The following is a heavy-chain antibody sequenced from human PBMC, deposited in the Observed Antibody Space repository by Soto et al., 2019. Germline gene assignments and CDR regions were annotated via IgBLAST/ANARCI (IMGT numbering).Heavy chain of an antibody. V-gene: IGHV3-33*06. Sequence: GGSLRLSCAASGFTFSHYGIHWVRQAPGKVLDWVAVTWSSGRGEYYADSVRGRFTIFRDYSQTTVYLQMSSLRVEDTAVYYCVKGSRGEYYYYYNGVDVWGQGTKVTVSS. CDR2: TWSSGRGE. CDR1: GFTFSHYG. D-gene: IGHD3-16*01. CDR3: VKGSRGEYYYYYNGVDV. J-gene: IGHJ6*02.